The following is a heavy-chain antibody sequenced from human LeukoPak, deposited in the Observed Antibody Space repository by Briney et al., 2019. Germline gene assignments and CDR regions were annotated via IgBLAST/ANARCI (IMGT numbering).Heavy chain of an antibody. V-gene: IGHV3-30*04. CDR2: ISYDGSNK. J-gene: IGHJ4*02. CDR3: ARGYSSGWLLPFDY. CDR1: GFTFDDYA. Sequence: GGSLRLSCAASGFTFDDYAMHWVRQAPGKGLEWVAVISYDGSNKYYADSVKGRFTISRDNSKNTLYLQMNSLRAEDTAVYYCARGYSSGWLLPFDYWGQGTLVTVSS. D-gene: IGHD6-19*01.